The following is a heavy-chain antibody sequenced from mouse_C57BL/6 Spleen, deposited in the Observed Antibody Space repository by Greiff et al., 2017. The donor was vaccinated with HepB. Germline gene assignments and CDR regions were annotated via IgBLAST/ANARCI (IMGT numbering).Heavy chain of an antibody. D-gene: IGHD1-1*01. Sequence: EVHLVESGGGLVKPGGSLKLSCAASGFTFSSYAMSWVRQTPEKRLEWVATISDGGSYTYYPDNVKGRFTISRDNAKNNLYLQRSHLKSEDTAMYYCARDPGYYGSWFAYWGQGTLVTVSA. V-gene: IGHV5-4*01. CDR1: GFTFSSYA. CDR3: ARDPGYYGSWFAY. J-gene: IGHJ3*01. CDR2: ISDGGSYT.